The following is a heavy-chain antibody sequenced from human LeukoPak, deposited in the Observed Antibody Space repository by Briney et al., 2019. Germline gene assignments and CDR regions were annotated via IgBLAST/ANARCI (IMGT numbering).Heavy chain of an antibody. V-gene: IGHV3-74*01. D-gene: IGHD1-26*01. CDR2: INSDGSST. Sequence: GGSLRLSCAASGFSFTTYWMSWVRQAPGKGLVWVSRINSDGSSTRYADSVKGRFTISRDNAKNTLYLQMNSLRAEDTAVYYCARTYSGSYWVAFDYWGQGTLVTVSS. CDR3: ARTYSGSYWVAFDY. J-gene: IGHJ4*02. CDR1: GFSFTTYW.